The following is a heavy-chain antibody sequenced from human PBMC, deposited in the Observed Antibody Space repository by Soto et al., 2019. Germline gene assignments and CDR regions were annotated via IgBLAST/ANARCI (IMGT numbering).Heavy chain of an antibody. Sequence: HSGSPSLASTACGGTVYIAVFDGSWIRKPPGRGLEWIGFIYYAGSTKYNPSLNSRVTISVDTSKNQFSLTVTSVTAADTAVYYCARRIVATETFDYWGQGTLVTASS. J-gene: IGHJ4*02. V-gene: IGHV4-61*08. CDR3: ARRIVATETFDY. D-gene: IGHD5-12*01. CDR1: GGTVYIAVFD. CDR2: IYYAGST.